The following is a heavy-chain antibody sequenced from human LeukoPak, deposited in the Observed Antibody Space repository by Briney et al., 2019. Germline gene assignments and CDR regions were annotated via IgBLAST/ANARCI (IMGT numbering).Heavy chain of an antibody. CDR1: RFTFSSYW. D-gene: IGHD6-19*01. CDR2: IKQDGSEK. Sequence: GGSLRLSCAASRFTFSSYWMSWVRQAPGKGLEWVANIKQDGSEKYYVDSVKGRFTISRDNAKNSLYLQMNSLRAEDTAVYYCAREGSDWNYYYYMDVWGKGTTVTISS. J-gene: IGHJ6*03. CDR3: AREGSDWNYYYYMDV. V-gene: IGHV3-7*01.